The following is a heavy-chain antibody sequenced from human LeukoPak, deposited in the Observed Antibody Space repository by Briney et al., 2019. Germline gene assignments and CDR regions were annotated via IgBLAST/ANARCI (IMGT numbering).Heavy chain of an antibody. V-gene: IGHV3-49*04. D-gene: IGHD6-19*01. Sequence: SGRSLRLSCTGFGFIFGDHAISWVRQAPGKGLEWVGFIRSKAYGATTEYAASVKGRFTISRDDSKGIAYLQMNSLEIEDTAVYYCARGPILLWLHNGMDVWGQGTTVTVSS. CDR2: IRSKAYGATT. CDR1: GFIFGDHA. J-gene: IGHJ6*02. CDR3: ARGPILLWLHNGMDV.